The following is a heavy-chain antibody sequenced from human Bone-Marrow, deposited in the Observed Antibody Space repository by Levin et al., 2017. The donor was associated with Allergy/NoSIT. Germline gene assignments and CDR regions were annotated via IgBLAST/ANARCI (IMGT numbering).Heavy chain of an antibody. Sequence: LSLTCAASGFTFSTYWMHWVRQAPGKGLVWVSRIQSNGKTNYADSVKGRFTISRDTAKNTLYLQMNSLTVEDTAVYYCARDRFYSDSGSNFSWFDPWGQGTLVTVSS. CDR3: ARDRFYSDSGSNFSWFDP. CDR1: GFTFSTYW. D-gene: IGHD3-10*01. V-gene: IGHV3-74*01. CDR2: IQSNGKT. J-gene: IGHJ5*02.